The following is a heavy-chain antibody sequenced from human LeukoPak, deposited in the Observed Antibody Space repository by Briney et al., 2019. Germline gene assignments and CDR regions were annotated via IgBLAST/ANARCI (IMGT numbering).Heavy chain of an antibody. Sequence: GGSLRLSCAASGFTFSNYAMHWVRQAPGKGLEYVSAISSNGGSTYFANSVRGRFTISRDNSKNTLYLQMNSLRAEDTAVYYCAREGAMVRGVINFDYWGQGTLVTVSS. J-gene: IGHJ4*02. CDR3: AREGAMVRGVINFDY. D-gene: IGHD3-10*01. CDR1: GFTFSNYA. V-gene: IGHV3-64*01. CDR2: ISSNGGST.